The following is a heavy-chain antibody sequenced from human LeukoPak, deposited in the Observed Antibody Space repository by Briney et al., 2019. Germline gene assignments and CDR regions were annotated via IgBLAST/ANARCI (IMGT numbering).Heavy chain of an antibody. CDR3: AKDVLWRDEMATINGIFY. D-gene: IGHD5-24*01. V-gene: IGHV3-30*18. J-gene: IGHJ4*02. CDR1: GFTFSSYG. CDR2: ISYDGSNK. Sequence: GGSLRLSCAASGFTFSSYGMHWVRQAPGKGLEWVAVISYDGSNKYYADSVKGRFTISRDNSKNTLYLQMNSLRAEDTAVYYCAKDVLWRDEMATINGIFYWGQGTLVTVSS.